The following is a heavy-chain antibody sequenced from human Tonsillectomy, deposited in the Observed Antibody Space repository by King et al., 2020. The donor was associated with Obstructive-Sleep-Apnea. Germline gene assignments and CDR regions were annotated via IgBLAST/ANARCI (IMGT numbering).Heavy chain of an antibody. V-gene: IGHV4-39*01. CDR2: IYYSGST. J-gene: IGHJ4*02. CDR3: ARLVPAAMKFDY. CDR1: GGSISSSSYY. Sequence: QLQESGPGLVKPSETLSLTCTVSGGSISSSSYYWGWIRQPPGKGLEWIGSIYYSGSTYYNPSLKSRVTISVDTSKNQFSLKLSSVTAADTAVYYCARLVPAAMKFDYWGQGTLVTVSS. D-gene: IGHD2-2*01.